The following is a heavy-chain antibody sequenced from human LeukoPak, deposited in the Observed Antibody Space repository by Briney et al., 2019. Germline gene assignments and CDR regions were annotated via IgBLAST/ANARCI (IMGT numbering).Heavy chain of an antibody. V-gene: IGHV3-66*01. D-gene: IGHD2-15*01. Sequence: GGSLRLSCAASGFSVSSNYMSWVRQAPGKGLEWVSVIYSGDSTYYADSVKGRFAISRDNTSTAMILQMNSLRVEDTAMYYCARDGGGYCSGGSCYPRWLDWGQGTLVTVSS. J-gene: IGHJ4*02. CDR3: ARDGGGYCSGGSCYPRWLD. CDR2: IYSGDST. CDR1: GFSVSSNY.